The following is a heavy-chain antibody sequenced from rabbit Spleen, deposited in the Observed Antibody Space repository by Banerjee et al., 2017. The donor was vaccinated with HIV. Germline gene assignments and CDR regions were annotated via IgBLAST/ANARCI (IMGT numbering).Heavy chain of an antibody. CDR3: ARRPAMTLVVNL. CDR2: IFGGHSGFT. D-gene: IGHD2-1*01. CDR1: GFSFSSGYD. V-gene: IGHV1S40*01. J-gene: IGHJ4*01. Sequence: QSLEESGGDLVKPGASLTLTCTASGFSFSSGYDACWVRQAPGKGLEWIGCIFGGHSGFTYYASWAKGRFTLSKTSSTTVTLHMTSLTAADTATYFCARRPAMTLVVNLWGPGTLVTVS.